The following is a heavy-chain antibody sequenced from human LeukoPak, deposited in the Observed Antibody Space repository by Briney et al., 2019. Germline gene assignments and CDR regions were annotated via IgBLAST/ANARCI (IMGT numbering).Heavy chain of an antibody. D-gene: IGHD3-22*01. CDR3: AKSYYDGGGYPDAYDL. J-gene: IGHJ3*01. Sequence: SGGSLRLSCAASGFTFSSYWMHWVRQAPGKGLVWVSRINSDGSSTSYADSVKGRFTISRDNAKSSLYLQMNTLRPEDMALYYCAKSYYDGGGYPDAYDLWGQGTMVTVSS. CDR2: INSDGSST. CDR1: GFTFSSYW. V-gene: IGHV3-74*01.